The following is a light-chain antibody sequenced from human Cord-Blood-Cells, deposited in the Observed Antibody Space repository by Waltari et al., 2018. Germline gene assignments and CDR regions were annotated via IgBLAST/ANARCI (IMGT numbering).Light chain of an antibody. CDR3: QTWGTGIRV. Sequence: QLVLTQSPSASASLGASVKLTCTLSSGHSSYAIAWPQQQPEQGPRYLMKLNSDGSHSKGDGIPDRFSGSSSGAERYLTISSLQSEDEADYYCQTWGTGIRVFGGGTKLTVL. V-gene: IGLV4-69*01. J-gene: IGLJ3*02. CDR1: SGHSSYA. CDR2: LNSDGSH.